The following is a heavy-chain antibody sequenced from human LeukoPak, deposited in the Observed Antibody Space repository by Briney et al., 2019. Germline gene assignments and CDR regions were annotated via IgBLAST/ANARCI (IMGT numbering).Heavy chain of an antibody. V-gene: IGHV4-39*01. D-gene: IGHD4-23*01. CDR2: IYYSGST. CDR3: ARRRNYGGNFIDY. CDR1: GGSISSSSYY. J-gene: IGHJ4*02. Sequence: PSETLSLTCTVSGGSISSSSYYWGWIRQPPGKGLEWIGSIYYSGSTYYNPSLKGRVTISVDTSKNQFSLKLSSVTAADTAVYYCARRRNYGGNFIDYWGQGTLVTVSS.